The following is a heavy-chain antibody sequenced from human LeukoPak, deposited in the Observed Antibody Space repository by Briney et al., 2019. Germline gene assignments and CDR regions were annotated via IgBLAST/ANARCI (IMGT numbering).Heavy chain of an antibody. J-gene: IGHJ4*02. CDR2: ISSSSSYI. V-gene: IGHV3-21*01. CDR3: AREGPAVTVDY. D-gene: IGHD4-17*01. CDR1: GFTFSSYS. Sequence: GGSLRLSCAASGFTFSSYSMNWVRQAPGKGLEWVLSISSSSSYIYYADSVKGRFTISRDNAKNSLYPQMNSLRAEDTAVYYCAREGPAVTVDYWGQGTLVTVSS.